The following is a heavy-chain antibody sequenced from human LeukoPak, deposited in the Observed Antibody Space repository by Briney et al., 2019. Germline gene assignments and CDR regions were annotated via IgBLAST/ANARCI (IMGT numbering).Heavy chain of an antibody. J-gene: IGHJ5*02. Sequence: PSETLSLTCTVSGGSISSYYWSWIRQPPGKGLEWIGYIYYSGSTNYNPSLKSRVTISVDTSKNQFSLKLSSVTAADTAVYYCARGDYGDYAWFDPWGQGTLVTVSS. CDR3: ARGDYGDYAWFDP. CDR2: IYYSGST. D-gene: IGHD4-17*01. CDR1: GGSISSYY. V-gene: IGHV4-59*01.